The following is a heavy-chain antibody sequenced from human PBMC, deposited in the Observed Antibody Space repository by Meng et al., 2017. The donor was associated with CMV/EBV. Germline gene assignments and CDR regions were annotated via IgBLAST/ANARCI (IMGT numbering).Heavy chain of an antibody. D-gene: IGHD6-6*01. CDR2: IIPILGIA. Sequence: SVKVSCKASGGTFSSYTISWVRQAPGQGLEWMGRIIPILGIANYAQKFQGRVTITADESTSTAYMELSSLRSEDTAVYYCARDTSSSSEFGYYYYGMDVWGQGTTVTVSS. CDR3: ARDTSSSSEFGYYYYGMDV. CDR1: GGTFSSYT. J-gene: IGHJ6*02. V-gene: IGHV1-69*04.